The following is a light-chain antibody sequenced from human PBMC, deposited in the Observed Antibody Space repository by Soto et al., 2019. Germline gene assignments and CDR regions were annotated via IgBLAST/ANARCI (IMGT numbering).Light chain of an antibody. CDR3: QQYGSSPPLT. V-gene: IGKV3-20*01. CDR1: HTFSTSY. J-gene: IGKJ4*01. Sequence: PCTLSVSPGERATLSCIAIHTFSTSYLAWYQQKPGQAPRLLIYGASSRATGIPDRFSGSGSGTDFTLSISRLEPEDFVVYYCQQYGSSPPLTFGGGTKVDI. CDR2: GAS.